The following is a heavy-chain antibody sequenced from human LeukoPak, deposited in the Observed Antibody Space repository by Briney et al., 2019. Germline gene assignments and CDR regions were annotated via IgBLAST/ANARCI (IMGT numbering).Heavy chain of an antibody. CDR3: ARAQYYYDSSGYFRGTSAATTFDY. CDR2: IYYSGST. CDR1: GGSISSSSYF. Sequence: SETLSLTCTVSGGSISSSSYFWGWIRQAPGKGLEWIGSIYYSGSTYYNPSLKSRVTISVDTSKNQFSLKLSSVTAADTAVYYCARAQYYYDSSGYFRGTSAATTFDYWGQGTLVTVSS. J-gene: IGHJ4*02. D-gene: IGHD3-22*01. V-gene: IGHV4-39*07.